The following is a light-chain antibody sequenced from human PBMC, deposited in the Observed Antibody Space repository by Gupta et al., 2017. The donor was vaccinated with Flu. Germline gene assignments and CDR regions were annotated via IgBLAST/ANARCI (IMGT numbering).Light chain of an antibody. CDR3: SSHTISDTWV. J-gene: IGLJ1*01. Sequence: QSALTQPPSASASPAQSITIPCTGTSSDIGAYKNVPWHQQHAGKAPILIIYEVTKRPSGVPDRFSGSKSGNTASLTVCGLEAEDEGDYYCSSHTISDTWVFGTGTALTVL. CDR2: EVT. V-gene: IGLV2-8*01. CDR1: SSDIGAYKN.